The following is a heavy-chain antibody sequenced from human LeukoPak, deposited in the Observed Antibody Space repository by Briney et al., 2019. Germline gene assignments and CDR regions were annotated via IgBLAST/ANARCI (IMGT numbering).Heavy chain of an antibody. CDR2: INHSGSP. CDR3: ARVRHDPLAYWYYIDL. J-gene: IGHJ6*03. V-gene: IGHV4-34*01. Sequence: SETLSLTCAVYGGPFTDYSGYSWTWIRQPPGKGLEWIGEINHSGSPNYNPSLESRLTISVDTSKRQFPLKLNSVTAADAAVYHCARVRHDPLAYWYYIDLWGNGTMVTVSS. CDR1: GGPFTDYSGYS. D-gene: IGHD2-8*02.